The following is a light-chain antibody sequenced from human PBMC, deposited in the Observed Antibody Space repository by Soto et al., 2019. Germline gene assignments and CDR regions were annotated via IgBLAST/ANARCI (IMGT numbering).Light chain of an antibody. Sequence: DIQVTQSPSSLSASVGDRVTITCRSSQAIFTFLNWYQQKEGKAPRFLSYATSNLQSGVPSRFSGTVSGTEFTLTISSLQPEDFATYFCQQGYSLPITFGQGTRLDI. V-gene: IGKV1-39*01. CDR2: ATS. CDR3: QQGYSLPIT. CDR1: QAIFTF. J-gene: IGKJ5*01.